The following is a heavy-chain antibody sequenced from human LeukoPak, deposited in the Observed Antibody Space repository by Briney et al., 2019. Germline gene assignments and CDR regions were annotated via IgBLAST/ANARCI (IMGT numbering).Heavy chain of an antibody. D-gene: IGHD6-19*01. CDR1: GGTFSSYA. V-gene: IGHV1-69*13. CDR2: IIPIFGTA. CDR3: ARGGNWAVAGTGFDY. J-gene: IGHJ4*02. Sequence: SVKVSCKASGGTFSSYAISWVRQAPGQGLEWMGGIIPIFGTANYAQKFQGRVTITADESTSTAYMELSSLRSEDTAVYYCARGGNWAVAGTGFDYWGQGTLVTVSS.